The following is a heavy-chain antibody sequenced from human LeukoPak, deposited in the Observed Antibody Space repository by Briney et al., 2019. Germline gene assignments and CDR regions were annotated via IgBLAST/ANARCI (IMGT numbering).Heavy chain of an antibody. CDR3: ARDLWRYSSGYYEPYYFDY. CDR1: GYTFTGYY. D-gene: IGHD3-22*01. J-gene: IGHJ4*02. V-gene: IGHV1-2*02. CDR2: INPNSGGT. Sequence: ASVKVSCKASGYTFTGYYMHWVRQAPGQGLEWMGWINPNSGGTNYAQKFQGRVTMTRDMSTSTVYMELSSLRSEDTAVYYCARDLWRYSSGYYEPYYFDYWGQGTLVTVSS.